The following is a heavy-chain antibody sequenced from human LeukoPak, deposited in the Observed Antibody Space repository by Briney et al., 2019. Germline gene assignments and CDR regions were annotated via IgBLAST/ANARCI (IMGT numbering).Heavy chain of an antibody. J-gene: IGHJ4*02. CDR1: GFTFSSYW. CDR3: ARDGGEGYCSGGSCYVVDY. V-gene: IGHV3-7*01. CDR2: IKQDGSEK. Sequence: GGSLRLSCAASGFTFSSYWMSWVRQAPGKGLEWVANIKQDGSEKYYVDSVKGRFTISRDNAKNSLYLQMNSLRAEGTAVYYCARDGGEGYCSGGSCYVVDYWGQGTLVTVSS. D-gene: IGHD2-15*01.